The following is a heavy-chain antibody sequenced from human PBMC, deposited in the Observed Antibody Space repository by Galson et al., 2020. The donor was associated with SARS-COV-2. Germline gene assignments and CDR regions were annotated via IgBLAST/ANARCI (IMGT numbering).Heavy chain of an antibody. D-gene: IGHD2-8*02. Sequence: SATLSLTCAVYGGSFSGYYWSWIRQPPGKGLEWIGEITHSGSTNYNPSLKSRITISVETSKGHFSLKRSSVTAADTAVYYCARDQVWWLSQDWFDPWGQGTLVTVSS. V-gene: IGHV4-34*01. CDR3: ARDQVWWLSQDWFDP. CDR1: GGSFSGYY. CDR2: ITHSGST. J-gene: IGHJ5*02.